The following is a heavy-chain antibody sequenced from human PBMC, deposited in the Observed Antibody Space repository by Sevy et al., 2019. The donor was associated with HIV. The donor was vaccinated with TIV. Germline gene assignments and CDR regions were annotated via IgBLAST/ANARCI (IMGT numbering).Heavy chain of an antibody. CDR1: GFTFSSYS. J-gene: IGHJ4*02. CDR3: ARGAERYYYDSSGYGY. Sequence: GGSLRLSCAASGFTFSSYSMNWVRQAPGKGLEWVSYISSSSSTIYYADSVKGRFTISRDNPKNSLYLQMNSLRDEDTAVYYCARGAERYYYDSSGYGYWGQGTLVTVSS. CDR2: ISSSSSTI. V-gene: IGHV3-48*02. D-gene: IGHD3-22*01.